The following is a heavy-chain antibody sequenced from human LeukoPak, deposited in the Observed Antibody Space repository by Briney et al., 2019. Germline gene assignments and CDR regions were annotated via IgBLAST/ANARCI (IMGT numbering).Heavy chain of an antibody. CDR1: GFTFSDYY. J-gene: IGHJ5*02. Sequence: GGSLRLSCAASGFTFSDYYMSWIRQAPGKGLEWISYVSSSGTTTYYADSVKGRFTISRDNAKNSLYLQMNSLRAEDTAVYYCARGRAAAALFWFDPWGQGTLVTVSS. CDR2: VSSSGTTT. CDR3: ARGRAAAALFWFDP. D-gene: IGHD6-13*01. V-gene: IGHV3-11*01.